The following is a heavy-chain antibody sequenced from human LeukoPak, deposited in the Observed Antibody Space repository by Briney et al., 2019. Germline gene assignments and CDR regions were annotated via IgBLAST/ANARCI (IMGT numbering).Heavy chain of an antibody. J-gene: IGHJ3*02. CDR2: INPNSGGT. V-gene: IGHV1-2*02. CDR1: GYTFTGYY. D-gene: IGHD3-9*01. Sequence: ASVKVSCKASGYTFTGYYMHWVRQAPGQGLEWMGWINPNSGGTNYAQKFQGRVTMTRDTSISTAYMELSRLRSDDTAVYYCVRDPSDILTGYFPDAFDIWGQGTMVTVSS. CDR3: VRDPSDILTGYFPDAFDI.